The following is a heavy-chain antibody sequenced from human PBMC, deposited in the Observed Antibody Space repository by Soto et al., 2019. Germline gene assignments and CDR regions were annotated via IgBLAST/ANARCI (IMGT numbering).Heavy chain of an antibody. Sequence: GGSLRLSCAASGFTFDDYGMSWVRQAPGKGLEWVSGINRNGGSTGYADSVKGRFTISRDNAKDSLYLQMNSLRAEDTALYYCARTIGSRNWFDPWGQGTLVTVSS. CDR3: ARTIGSRNWFDP. CDR2: INRNGGST. J-gene: IGHJ5*02. D-gene: IGHD1-26*01. CDR1: GFTFDDYG. V-gene: IGHV3-20*04.